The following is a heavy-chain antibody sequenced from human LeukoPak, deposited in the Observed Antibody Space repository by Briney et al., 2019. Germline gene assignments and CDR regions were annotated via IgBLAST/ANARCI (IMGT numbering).Heavy chain of an antibody. J-gene: IGHJ5*02. D-gene: IGHD3-3*01. CDR1: GFTISSYW. CDR3: ARDVGSRFWSGNQLNWFDP. V-gene: IGHV3-7*03. CDR2: INEDGSEK. Sequence: GGSLRLSCAVSGFTISSYWMSWVRQAPGKGPEWVANINEDGSEKHYVDSVKGRFTISRDNARNSLYLQMNSLRGEDTAVYYCARDVGSRFWSGNQLNWFDPWGQGTLVTVSS.